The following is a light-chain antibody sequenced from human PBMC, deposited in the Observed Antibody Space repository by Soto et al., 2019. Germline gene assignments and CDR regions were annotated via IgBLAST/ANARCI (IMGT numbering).Light chain of an antibody. CDR1: QSVASN. J-gene: IGKJ5*01. V-gene: IGKV3-15*01. CDR2: GIS. Sequence: EIVMTQSPGTLSLSPGETATLSCRASQSVASNSLAWYQQKPGQAPRLLVYGISTRATDIPARFSGSGSGTEFTLTISSLQSEDFGIYYCQQHSKWPITFGQGTRLEIK. CDR3: QQHSKWPIT.